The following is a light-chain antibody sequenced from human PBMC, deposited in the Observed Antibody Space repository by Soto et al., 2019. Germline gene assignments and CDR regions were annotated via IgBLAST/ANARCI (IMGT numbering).Light chain of an antibody. CDR1: QSISGY. Sequence: DIQMTQSPSSLSASVGDRVTITCRASQSISGYLSWYYQRPAKAPMLLLPAASTLQRGVPSRFSGSGSGTDFALTIGLLHPEDSATYYCRQSYTVPYTFGRETKLDVK. V-gene: IGKV1-39*01. CDR3: RQSYTVPYT. J-gene: IGKJ2*01. CDR2: AAS.